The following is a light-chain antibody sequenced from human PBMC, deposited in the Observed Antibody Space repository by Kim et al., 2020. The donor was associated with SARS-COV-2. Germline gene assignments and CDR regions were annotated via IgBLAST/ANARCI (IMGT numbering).Light chain of an antibody. CDR2: GNS. J-gene: IGLJ3*02. V-gene: IGLV1-40*01. CDR1: SSNIGAGYD. Sequence: QSVLTQSPSVSGAPGQRVTISCTGSSSNIGAGYDVHWYQQLPGTAPKLLIYGNSNRPSGVPDRFSGSKSGTSASLAITGLQAEDEADYYCQSYDSSLSGSNWVFGGGTKLTVL. CDR3: QSYDSSLSGSNWV.